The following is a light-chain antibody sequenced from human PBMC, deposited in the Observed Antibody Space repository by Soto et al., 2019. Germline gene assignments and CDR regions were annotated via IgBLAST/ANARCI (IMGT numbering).Light chain of an antibody. Sequence: QSALTQPASVSGSPGQSITISCTGTSSDVGGSKYVSWYQQHAGKAPKLMIYDVSHRPSGVSDRFSASKSGNTASLTISGLLAEDEADYYCSSYTSISTYVFGTGTKLTVL. J-gene: IGLJ1*01. V-gene: IGLV2-14*01. CDR1: SSDVGGSKY. CDR2: DVS. CDR3: SSYTSISTYV.